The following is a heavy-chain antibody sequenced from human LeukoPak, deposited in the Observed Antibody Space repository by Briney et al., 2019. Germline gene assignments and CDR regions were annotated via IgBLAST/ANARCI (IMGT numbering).Heavy chain of an antibody. D-gene: IGHD1-1*01. CDR2: IYYSGST. CDR1: GGSISSYY. CDR3: ARVPRRWNHYRFFDY. Sequence: PSETLSLTCTVSGGSISSYYWSWIRQPPGKGLEWIGYIYYSGSTNYNPSLKSRVTISVDTSKNQFSLKLSSVTAADTAVYYCARVPRRWNHYRFFDYWGQGTLVTVSS. J-gene: IGHJ4*02. V-gene: IGHV4-59*01.